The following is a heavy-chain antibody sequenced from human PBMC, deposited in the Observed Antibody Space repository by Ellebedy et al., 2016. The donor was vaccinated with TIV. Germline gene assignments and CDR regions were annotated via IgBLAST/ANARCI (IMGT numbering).Heavy chain of an antibody. CDR1: GFTFSRYG. CDR2: IWYDGSSK. CDR3: ARDPSLDWNLDY. V-gene: IGHV3-33*01. D-gene: IGHD1-1*01. J-gene: IGHJ4*02. Sequence: GGSLRLXXAASGFTFSRYGMHWVRQAPGKGLEWVPSIWYDGSSKYYGDSVKGRFSISRDNSKNTLYLQMNSLRVEDTAVYYCARDPSLDWNLDYWGQGTLVTVSS.